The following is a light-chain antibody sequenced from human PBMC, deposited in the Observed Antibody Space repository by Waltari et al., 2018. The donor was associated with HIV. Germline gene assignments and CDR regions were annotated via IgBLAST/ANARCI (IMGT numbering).Light chain of an antibody. J-gene: IGLJ3*02. Sequence: QSALTQPAAVSGSPGQPITISCNGTSSYIGSFNLVSWYQQYPDKAPKLIIYEGTKRPSGISNRFSASKSDITASLTISGLQAEDEANYYCCSHTGTATAVVFGGGTRVTVL. CDR1: SSYIGSFNL. CDR2: EGT. CDR3: CSHTGTATAVV. V-gene: IGLV2-23*01.